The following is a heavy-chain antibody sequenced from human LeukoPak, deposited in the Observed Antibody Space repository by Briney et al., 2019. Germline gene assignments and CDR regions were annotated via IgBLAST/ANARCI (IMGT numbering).Heavy chain of an antibody. V-gene: IGHV1-2*02. CDR3: ARSYYYASSGYDDLDI. D-gene: IGHD3-22*01. J-gene: IGHJ3*02. Sequence: ASVKVSCKDSGYTFTGYYMHWVRQAPGQGLEWMGWINPNSGGTNYAQKFQGRVTMTRDTSISTAYMELSSLTSEDTAVYYCARSYYYASSGYDDLDIWGQGTMVTVSS. CDR2: INPNSGGT. CDR1: GYTFTGYY.